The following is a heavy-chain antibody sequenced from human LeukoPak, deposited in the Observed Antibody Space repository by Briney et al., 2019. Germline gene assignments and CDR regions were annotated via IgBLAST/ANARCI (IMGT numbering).Heavy chain of an antibody. CDR1: GFTVSSNY. CDR3: AGDRFKYSGYDQYYYYYGMDV. D-gene: IGHD5-12*01. J-gene: IGHJ6*02. CDR2: IYSGGST. V-gene: IGHV3-53*04. Sequence: PGGSLRLSCAASGFTVSSNYMSWVRQAPGKGLEWVSVIYSGGSTYYADSVKGRFTISRHNSKNTLYLQMNSLRAEDTAVYYCAGDRFKYSGYDQYYYYYGMDVWGQGTTVTVSS.